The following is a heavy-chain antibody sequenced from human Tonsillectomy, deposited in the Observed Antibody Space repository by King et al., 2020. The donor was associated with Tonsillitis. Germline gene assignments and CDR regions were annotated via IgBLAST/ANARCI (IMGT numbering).Heavy chain of an antibody. J-gene: IGHJ4*02. Sequence: QLQESGPGLVKPSETLSLTCTVSGGSISNNNYYWGWIRQPPGKGLEWIGSIYYSGSTYYNPSLKSRVTISVDTSKNQFSLKLSSVTAAATAVYYCARLRYDYFWGSYRYPFDYWGQGTLVTVSS. CDR1: GGSISNNNYY. D-gene: IGHD3-16*02. CDR3: ARLRYDYFWGSYRYPFDY. V-gene: IGHV4-39*01. CDR2: IYYSGST.